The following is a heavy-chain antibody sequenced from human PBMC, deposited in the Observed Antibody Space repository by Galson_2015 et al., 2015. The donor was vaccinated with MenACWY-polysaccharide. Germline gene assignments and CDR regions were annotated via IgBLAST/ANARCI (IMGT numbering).Heavy chain of an antibody. CDR2: IQYDGSQK. Sequence: SLRLSCAASGLKFRGSGMHWVRQAPGKGLEWVAVIQYDGSQKQYIDSVKGRFTISRDNSKNTLYLEMNSLRAEDTALYYCAREGSRIVFHAFDVWGQGTMDIVSS. CDR1: GLKFRGSG. V-gene: IGHV3-33*01. D-gene: IGHD3-10*02. J-gene: IGHJ3*01. CDR3: AREGSRIVFHAFDV.